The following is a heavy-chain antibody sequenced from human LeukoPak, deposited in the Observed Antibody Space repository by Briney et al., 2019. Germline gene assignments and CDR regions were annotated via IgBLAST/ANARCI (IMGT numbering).Heavy chain of an antibody. CDR3: AKLVSNRDTAMAFDY. Sequence: GGSLRLSCAASGFTFSSYGMHWVRQAPGKGLEWVAVISYDGSNKYYADSVKGRFTISRDNSKNTLYLQMNSLRAEDTAVYYCAKLVSNRDTAMAFDYWGQGTLVTVSS. D-gene: IGHD5-18*01. V-gene: IGHV3-30*18. CDR2: ISYDGSNK. CDR1: GFTFSSYG. J-gene: IGHJ4*02.